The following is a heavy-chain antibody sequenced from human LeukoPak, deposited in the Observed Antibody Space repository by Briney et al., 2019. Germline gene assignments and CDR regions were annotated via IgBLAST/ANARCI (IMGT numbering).Heavy chain of an antibody. V-gene: IGHV1-46*01. J-gene: IGHJ4*02. D-gene: IGHD3-22*01. Sequence: VASVKVSCKASGYTFTSYYMHWVRQAPGQGLEWMGIVNPSGGSTSYAQKFQGRVTMTRDTSTSTVYMELSSLRSEDTAVYYCARDFWYYYDSSGYYYDYWGQGTLVTVFS. CDR3: ARDFWYYYDSSGYYYDY. CDR1: GYTFTSYY. CDR2: VNPSGGST.